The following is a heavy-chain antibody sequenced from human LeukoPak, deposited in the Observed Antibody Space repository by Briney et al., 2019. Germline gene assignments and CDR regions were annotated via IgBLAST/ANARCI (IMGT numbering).Heavy chain of an antibody. CDR2: IYSGGST. V-gene: IGHV3-66*01. Sequence: SGGSLRLSCAASGFTVSSNYMSWVRQAPGKGLEWVSVIYSGGSTYYADSVKGRFTISRDNSKNTLYLQMNSLRAEDTAVYYCARETMVRGVITLDYWGQGTLVTVSS. CDR1: GFTVSSNY. CDR3: ARETMVRGVITLDY. D-gene: IGHD3-10*01. J-gene: IGHJ4*02.